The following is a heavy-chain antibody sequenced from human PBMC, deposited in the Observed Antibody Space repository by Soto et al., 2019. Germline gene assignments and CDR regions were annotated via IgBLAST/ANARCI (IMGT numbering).Heavy chain of an antibody. CDR1: GFTSTGFE. CDR3: AALSVTGGVDV. J-gene: IGHJ6*02. V-gene: IGHV3-48*03. CDR2: ISASGDTV. Sequence: ERLVESGGGFLQPGESLRISCAASGFTSTGFELTWVRQVPGRGLEWVAYISASGDTVYYADSVQGRFTISRDNARKSLYLHMGSLRVEDTAIYYCAALSVTGGVDVWGQGTTVTVSS. D-gene: IGHD3-16*01.